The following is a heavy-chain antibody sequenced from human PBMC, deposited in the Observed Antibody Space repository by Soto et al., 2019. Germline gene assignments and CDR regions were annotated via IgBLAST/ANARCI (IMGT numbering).Heavy chain of an antibody. Sequence: EVQLVQSGAEVKRPGESLRISCKGSGYSFTTFWIGWVRHMPGKGLEWMGIIYPGDSETRYSPSFQGQVTMSADKSISTAYLQWSSLKASDTAMYYCARTATPNCGGDCFNAEYFQHWGQGTLVTASS. CDR1: GYSFTTFW. CDR3: ARTATPNCGGDCFNAEYFQH. CDR2: IYPGDSET. J-gene: IGHJ1*01. D-gene: IGHD2-21*02. V-gene: IGHV5-51*03.